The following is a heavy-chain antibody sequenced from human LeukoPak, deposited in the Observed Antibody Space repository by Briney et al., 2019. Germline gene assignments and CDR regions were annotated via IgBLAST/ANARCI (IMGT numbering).Heavy chain of an antibody. D-gene: IGHD3-10*01. Sequence: PGRSLRLSCAASGFTFDDYAMHWVRQAPGKGLEWVSGISWNSSSIGYADSVKGRFTISRDNAKNSLYLQMNSLRAEDTALYYCAKDVYYYGSGSQTSHYFDYWGQGTLVTVSS. CDR3: AKDVYYYGSGSQTSHYFDY. J-gene: IGHJ4*02. CDR2: ISWNSSSI. CDR1: GFTFDDYA. V-gene: IGHV3-9*01.